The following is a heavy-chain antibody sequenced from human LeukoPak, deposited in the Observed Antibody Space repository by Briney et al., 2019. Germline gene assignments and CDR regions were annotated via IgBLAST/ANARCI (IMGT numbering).Heavy chain of an antibody. CDR3: AMASGPLWFGGPFDY. CDR2: IYYSGST. V-gene: IGHV4-59*01. J-gene: IGHJ4*02. Sequence: KSSETLSLTCTVSGGSISSYYWSWIRQPPGKGLEWIGYIYYSGSTNYNPSLKSRVTISVDTSKNQFSLKLSSVTAADTAVYYCAMASGPLWFGGPFDYWGQGTLVTVSS. CDR1: GGSISSYY. D-gene: IGHD3-10*01.